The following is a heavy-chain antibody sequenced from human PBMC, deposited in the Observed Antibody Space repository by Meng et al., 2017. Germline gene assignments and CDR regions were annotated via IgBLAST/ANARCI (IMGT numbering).Heavy chain of an antibody. CDR1: GYTFTGYY. CDR3: ARGDWGSLSFDY. Sequence: VQWVRAGAEVKKPGASGKVSGKASGYTFTGYYMHWVRQAPGQGLEWMGRINPNSGGTNYAQKFQGRVTMTRDTSISTAYMELSRLRSDDTAVYYCARGDWGSLSFDYWGQGTLVTVSS. CDR2: INPNSGGT. D-gene: IGHD7-27*01. J-gene: IGHJ4*02. V-gene: IGHV1-2*06.